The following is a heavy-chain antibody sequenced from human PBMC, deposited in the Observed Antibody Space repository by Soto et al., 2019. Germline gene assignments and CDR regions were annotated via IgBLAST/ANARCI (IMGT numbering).Heavy chain of an antibody. CDR3: ARESGDNWTYEVE. Sequence: QVQVKESGPGLVKPSETLSLTCTVCGGSITDYSWSWIRQSAGKGLEWLGRISINGNSHYHPSLRSRVTMSIETSKNHFSLNLRSVTAADTAVYYCARESGDNWTYEVEWGQGTLVTVSS. D-gene: IGHD1-7*01. CDR1: GGSITDYS. CDR2: ISINGNS. V-gene: IGHV4-4*07. J-gene: IGHJ4*02.